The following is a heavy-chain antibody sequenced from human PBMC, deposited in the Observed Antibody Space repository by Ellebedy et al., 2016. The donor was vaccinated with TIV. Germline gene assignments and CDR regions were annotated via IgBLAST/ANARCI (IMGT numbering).Heavy chain of an antibody. D-gene: IGHD3/OR15-3a*01. J-gene: IGHJ3*01. V-gene: IGHV4-39*07. CDR2: VSHSGST. CDR3: ARAQKLDAGALDI. CDR1: GGSISSSTYY. Sequence: SETLSLXXTVSGGSISSSTYYWTWIRQPPGEGLEWIGEVSHSGSTNYNPSLKSRVTISVDKSKNQFSLKLSSVTAADTAVYYCARAQKLDAGALDIWGQGTMVTVSS.